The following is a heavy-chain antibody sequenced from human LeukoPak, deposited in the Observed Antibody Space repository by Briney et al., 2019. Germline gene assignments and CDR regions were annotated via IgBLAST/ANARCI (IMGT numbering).Heavy chain of an antibody. J-gene: IGHJ4*02. CDR1: GFTVSSNY. D-gene: IGHD6-19*01. V-gene: IGHV3-53*01. Sequence: GGSLRLSCAASGFTVSSNYMSWVRQAPGKGLEWVSVIYSGGSTYYADSVKGRFTISRDNSKNTLYLQMNSLRAEDTAVYYCVRDSIDSSGWFPFDYWGQGTLVTVSS. CDR3: VRDSIDSSGWFPFDY. CDR2: IYSGGST.